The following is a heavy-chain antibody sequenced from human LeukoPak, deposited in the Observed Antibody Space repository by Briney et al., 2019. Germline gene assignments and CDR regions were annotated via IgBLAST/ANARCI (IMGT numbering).Heavy chain of an antibody. V-gene: IGHV3-23*01. J-gene: IGHJ5*02. CDR3: AKSYSSSWYNWFDP. Sequence: PGGSLRLSCAASGFTFSNYAMSWVRQAPGKGLEWVSAISGGGSTTYAADSVKGRFTISRDNSKNTLYLQMNSLRAEDTAVYYCAKSYSSSWYNWFDPWGQGTLVTVSS. D-gene: IGHD6-13*01. CDR2: ISGGGSTT. CDR1: GFTFSNYA.